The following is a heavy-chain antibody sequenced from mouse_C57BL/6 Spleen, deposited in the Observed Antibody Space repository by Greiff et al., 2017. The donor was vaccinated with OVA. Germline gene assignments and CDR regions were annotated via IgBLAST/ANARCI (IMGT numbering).Heavy chain of an antibody. J-gene: IGHJ4*01. CDR3: ARSAYYYGSSYAMDY. D-gene: IGHD1-1*01. CDR2: IYPGDGDT. V-gene: IGHV1-82*01. CDR1: GYAFSSSW. Sequence: VQLQQSGPELVKPGASVKISCKASGYAFSSSWMNWVKQRPGQGLEWIGRIYPGDGDTNYNGKFKGKATLTADKSSSTAYMQLSSLTSEDSAVYFGARSAYYYGSSYAMDYWGQGTSVTVSS.